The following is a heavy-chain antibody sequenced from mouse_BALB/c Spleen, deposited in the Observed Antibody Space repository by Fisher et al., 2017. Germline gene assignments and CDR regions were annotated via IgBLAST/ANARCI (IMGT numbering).Heavy chain of an antibody. V-gene: IGHV1-9*01. CDR3: ARNWDEDYAMDY. D-gene: IGHD4-1*01. J-gene: IGHJ4*01. Sequence: KFKGKATFTADTSSNTAYMQLSSLTSEDSAVYYCARNWDEDYAMDYWGQGTSVTVSS.